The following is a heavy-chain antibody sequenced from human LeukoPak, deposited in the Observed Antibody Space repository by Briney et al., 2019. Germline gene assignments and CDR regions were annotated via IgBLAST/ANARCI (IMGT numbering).Heavy chain of an antibody. Sequence: GGSLRLSCAASGFTFSSYAMSWVRQAPGKGLEWVSSISGSGDSTYYADSVKGRFTIPRDNSKNTLYLQMNSLRAEDTAVYYCAKDRGIISDYWGQGTLVTVSS. V-gene: IGHV3-23*01. CDR1: GFTFSSYA. CDR3: AKDRGIISDY. D-gene: IGHD3-10*01. CDR2: ISGSGDST. J-gene: IGHJ4*02.